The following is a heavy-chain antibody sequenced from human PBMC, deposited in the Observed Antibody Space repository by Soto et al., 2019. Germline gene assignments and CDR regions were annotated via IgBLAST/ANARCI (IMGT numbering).Heavy chain of an antibody. Sequence: GGSLRLSCAASGRNFSRYVMTWVRQAPGKRLEWVGRIKSQASGGTIDYAAPVKGRFTISRDDSKNTVYLQMDSLKTEDTAVYYCTHLLSLAHPYSYLWGQGTQVTVSS. CDR1: GRNFSRYV. CDR3: THLLSLAHPYSYL. D-gene: IGHD2-21*01. J-gene: IGHJ4*02. V-gene: IGHV3-15*01. CDR2: IKSQASGGTI.